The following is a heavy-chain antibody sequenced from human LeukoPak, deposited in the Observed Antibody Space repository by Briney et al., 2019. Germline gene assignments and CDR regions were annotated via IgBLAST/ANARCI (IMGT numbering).Heavy chain of an antibody. J-gene: IGHJ6*03. CDR2: ISDSGST. Sequence: SETLSLACTVSGYSIGSGYYWGWIRQPPGKGLEWIGSISDSGSTYYNPSLKSRVTISVDTSKNQFSLKLSSVTAADTAVYYCARTYYYYYYMDVWGKGTTVTVSS. V-gene: IGHV4-38-2*02. CDR3: ARTYYYYYYMDV. CDR1: GYSIGSGYY.